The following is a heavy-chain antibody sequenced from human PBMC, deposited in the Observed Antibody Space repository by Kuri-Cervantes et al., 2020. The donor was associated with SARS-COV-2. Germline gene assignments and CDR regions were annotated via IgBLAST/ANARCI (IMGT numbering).Heavy chain of an antibody. Sequence: ASVKVSCKASGYTFTGYYMHWVRQAPGQGLEWMGRINPNSGGTNYAQKFQGRVTMTRDTSISTAYMELSRLRSDDTVVYYCARDSRIAAHPYYYYGMDVWGQGTTVTVSS. J-gene: IGHJ6*02. V-gene: IGHV1-2*05. CDR2: INPNSGGT. CDR3: ARDSRIAAHPYYYYGMDV. D-gene: IGHD6-13*01. CDR1: GYTFTGYY.